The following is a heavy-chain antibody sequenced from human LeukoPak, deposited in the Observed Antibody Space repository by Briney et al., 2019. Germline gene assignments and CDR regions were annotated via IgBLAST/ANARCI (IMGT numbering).Heavy chain of an antibody. J-gene: IGHJ4*02. CDR2: IKQDGSEK. CDR1: GFTFSNNW. V-gene: IGHV3-7*01. D-gene: IGHD3-16*01. CDR3: ARGRGVDY. Sequence: GGSLRLSCAASGFTFSNNWMNWVRQAPGKGLEWVANIKQDGSEKYYVDSVKGRFTISRDNAKNSVYLQMNSLRAEDTAVYYCARGRGVDYWGQGTLVTVSS.